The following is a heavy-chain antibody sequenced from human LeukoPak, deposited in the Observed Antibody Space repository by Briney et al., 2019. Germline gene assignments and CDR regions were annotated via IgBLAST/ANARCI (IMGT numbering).Heavy chain of an antibody. D-gene: IGHD3-3*01. V-gene: IGHV4-59*01. CDR1: GGSINSDY. Sequence: SETLSLTCIVSGGSINSDYWSWIRQSPGKGLEWIGYIYHSGTTVYNPSFKTRLTISLDTSKNQFSLNLNAVTAADTAVYFCARYSSGFDLWGQGTMVTVSS. J-gene: IGHJ3*01. CDR3: ARYSSGFDL. CDR2: IYHSGTT.